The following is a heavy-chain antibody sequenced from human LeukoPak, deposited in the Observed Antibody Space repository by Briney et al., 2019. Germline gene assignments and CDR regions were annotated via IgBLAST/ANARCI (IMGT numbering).Heavy chain of an antibody. D-gene: IGHD3-10*01. Sequence: PSQTLSLTCTVSGGSISSYYWSWIRQPAGKGLEWIGRIYTSGSTNYNPSLKSRVTMSVDTSKNQFPLKQSSVTAADTAVYYCARVSVKIVSYYYFLYYFDYWGQGTLVSVSS. V-gene: IGHV4-4*07. CDR3: ARVSVKIVSYYYFLYYFDY. CDR2: IYTSGST. J-gene: IGHJ4*02. CDR1: GGSISSYY.